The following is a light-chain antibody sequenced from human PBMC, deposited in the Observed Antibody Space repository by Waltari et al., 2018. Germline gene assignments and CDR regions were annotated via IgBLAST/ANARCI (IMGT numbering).Light chain of an antibody. Sequence: EIVLTQSPATLSLSPGERATLSCRASQSVSSNLAWYQQKPGQTPRLLIYAASNRATGIPARFSGSGSGTDFTLTISSLEPEDFAVYYCQQRSSWPELTFGPGT. J-gene: IGKJ3*01. CDR1: QSVSSN. V-gene: IGKV3-11*01. CDR2: AAS. CDR3: QQRSSWPELT.